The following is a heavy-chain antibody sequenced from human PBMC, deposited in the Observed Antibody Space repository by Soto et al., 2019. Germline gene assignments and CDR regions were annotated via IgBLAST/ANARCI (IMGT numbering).Heavy chain of an antibody. CDR1: GFTFGDYA. J-gene: IGHJ6*02. CDR3: TRDRGRCSSTSCSSVVYYYYGMDV. Sequence: GGSLRLSCTASGFTFGDYAMSWFRQAPGKGLEWVGFIRSKAYGGTTEYAASVKGRFTISRDDSKSIAYLQMNSLKTEDTAVYYCTRDRGRCSSTSCSSVVYYYYGMDVWGQGTTVTVSS. D-gene: IGHD2-2*01. CDR2: IRSKAYGGTT. V-gene: IGHV3-49*03.